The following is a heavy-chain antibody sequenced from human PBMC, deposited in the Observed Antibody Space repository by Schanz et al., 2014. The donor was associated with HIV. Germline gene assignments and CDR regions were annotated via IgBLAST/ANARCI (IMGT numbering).Heavy chain of an antibody. Sequence: QMQLVESGGGLVKPGGSLRLSCEGSGFTFSRYRMDWVRQAPGKGLEWVAAISKDGSDKYYADSVKGRFTISRDNSKNTLYLQMNSLRAEDTAVYYCARDLGIVVVPATGAGMDVWGQGTTVTVSS. CDR2: ISKDGSDK. J-gene: IGHJ6*02. D-gene: IGHD2-2*01. CDR3: ARDLGIVVVPATGAGMDV. CDR1: GFTFSRYR. V-gene: IGHV3-30*03.